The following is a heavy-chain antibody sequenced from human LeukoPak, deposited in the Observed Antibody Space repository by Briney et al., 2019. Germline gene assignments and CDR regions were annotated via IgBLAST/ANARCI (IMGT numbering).Heavy chain of an antibody. CDR1: GGSFSGYY. Sequence: PSETLSLTCAVYGGSFSGYYWSWIRQPPGKGLEWIGYIYYSESTNYNPSLKSRVTISTDTSKSQFSLNLRSVTAEDTGIYYCARGRCRNSGCRPYFDYWGQGTQVTVSS. CDR2: IYYSEST. V-gene: IGHV4-59*01. D-gene: IGHD2/OR15-2a*01. CDR3: ARGRCRNSGCRPYFDY. J-gene: IGHJ4*02.